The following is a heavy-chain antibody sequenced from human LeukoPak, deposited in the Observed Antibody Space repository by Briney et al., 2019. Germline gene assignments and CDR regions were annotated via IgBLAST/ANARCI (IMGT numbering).Heavy chain of an antibody. CDR2: ISYDGSNK. CDR3: ARGYGIQLWSNYFDY. J-gene: IGHJ4*02. CDR1: GFTFSSYA. Sequence: KPGRSLRLSCAASGFTFSSYAMHWVRQAPGKGLEWVAVISYDGSNKYYADSVKGRFTISRDNSKNTLYLQMNSLRAEDTAVYYCARGYGIQLWSNYFDYWGQGTLVTVSS. V-gene: IGHV3-30-3*01. D-gene: IGHD5-18*01.